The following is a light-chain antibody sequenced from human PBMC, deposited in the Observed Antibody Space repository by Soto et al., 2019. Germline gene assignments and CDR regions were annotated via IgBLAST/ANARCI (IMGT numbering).Light chain of an antibody. CDR2: DAS. CDR1: QSVASN. CDR3: QQRSDWLT. V-gene: IGKV3-11*01. Sequence: EIVLTQSPDTLYLSPGERATLSCRASQSVASNLAWYQQKPGQAPRRLIYDASYRATGIPARFSGSGSGTDFTLTISSLAPEDFAVYYCQQRSDWLTFGGGTRVEIK. J-gene: IGKJ4*02.